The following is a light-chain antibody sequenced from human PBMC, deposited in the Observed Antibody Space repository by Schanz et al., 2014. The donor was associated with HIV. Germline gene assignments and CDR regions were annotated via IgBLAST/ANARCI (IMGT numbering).Light chain of an antibody. CDR2: ATS. CDR1: QRLSSSY. CDR3: QQYYRTPWT. V-gene: IGKV3-20*01. J-gene: IGKJ1*01. Sequence: EIVLTQSPGSLSLSPGGRATLSCGASQRLSSSYLAWYQQKRDQPPRLVIYATSTRAAGIPDRFSGTGSGTDFTLTISSLEPEDFAVYYCQQYYRTPWTFGQGTKVEIK.